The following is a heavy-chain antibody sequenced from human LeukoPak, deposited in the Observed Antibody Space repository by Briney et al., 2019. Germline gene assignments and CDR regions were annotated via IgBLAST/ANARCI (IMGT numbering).Heavy chain of an antibody. D-gene: IGHD1-14*01. J-gene: IGHJ3*02. CDR2: IYYSGST. CDR3: ARAPGTSEITPDAFDI. CDR1: GGSISSGGYY. Sequence: PSETLSLTCTVSGGSISSGGYYWSWIRQHPGKGLEWIGYIYYSGSTYYNPSLKSRVTISVDTSKNQFSLKLSSVTAADTAVYYCARAPGTSEITPDAFDIWGQGTMVTVSS. V-gene: IGHV4-31*03.